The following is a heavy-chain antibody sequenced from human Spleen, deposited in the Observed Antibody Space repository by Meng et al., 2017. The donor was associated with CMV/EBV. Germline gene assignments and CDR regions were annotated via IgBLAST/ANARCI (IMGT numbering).Heavy chain of an antibody. CDR2: ISYSGST. Sequence: GSLRLSCTVSGGSVSSDSYYWSWIRQPPGKGLEWIEYISYSGSTNFNPSLKSRVTISVDTSKNQFSLKLGSVTAADTAVYYCARAAVRIAAAGSYYYYGMDVWGQGTTVTVSS. J-gene: IGHJ6*02. CDR1: GGSVSSDSYY. V-gene: IGHV4-61*01. D-gene: IGHD6-13*01. CDR3: ARAAVRIAAAGSYYYYGMDV.